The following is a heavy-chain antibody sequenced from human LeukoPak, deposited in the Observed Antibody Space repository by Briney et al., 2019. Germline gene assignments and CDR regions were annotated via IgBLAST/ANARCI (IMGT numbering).Heavy chain of an antibody. CDR1: GFTFSSYE. CDR2: ISSSGSTI. V-gene: IGHV3-48*03. CDR3: ARFMGGYSGYDYVPYYYYYMDV. J-gene: IGHJ6*03. D-gene: IGHD5-12*01. Sequence: GGSLRLSCAASGFTFSSYEMNWVRQAPGKGLEWVSYISSSGSTIYYADSVKGRFTISRDNAKNSLYLQMNSLRAEDTAVYYCARFMGGYSGYDYVPYYYYYMDVWGKGTTVTISS.